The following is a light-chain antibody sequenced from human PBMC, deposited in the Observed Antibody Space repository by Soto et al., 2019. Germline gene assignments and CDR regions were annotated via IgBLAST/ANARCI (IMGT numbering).Light chain of an antibody. CDR3: QQFSSYPLT. CDR2: DAS. CDR1: QSISSN. Sequence: EILMTQSPATLSVSPGERATLSCRASQSISSNLAWYQQKPGQAPRLLIYDASSRATGIQDRFSGGGSGTDFTLTIRRLEPEDFAVYYCQQFSSYPLTVGGGTKVDIK. V-gene: IGKV3-20*01. J-gene: IGKJ4*01.